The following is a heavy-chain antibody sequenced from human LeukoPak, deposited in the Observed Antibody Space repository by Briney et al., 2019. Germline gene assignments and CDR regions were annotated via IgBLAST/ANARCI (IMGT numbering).Heavy chain of an antibody. CDR1: GGSVSSGSYY. CDR3: ARAYYDILTGYNNWFDP. D-gene: IGHD3-9*01. CDR2: IYYSGST. Sequence: SETLSLTCTVSGGSVSSGSYYWSWIRQPPGKGLEWIGYIYYSGSTNYNLSLKSRVTISVDTSKNQFSLKLSSVTAADTAVYYCARAYYDILTGYNNWFDPWGQGTLVTVSS. J-gene: IGHJ5*02. V-gene: IGHV4-61*01.